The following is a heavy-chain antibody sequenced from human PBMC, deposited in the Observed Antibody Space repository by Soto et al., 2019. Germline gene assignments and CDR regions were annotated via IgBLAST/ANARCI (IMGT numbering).Heavy chain of an antibody. V-gene: IGHV4-31*03. CDR1: GGSISSGGYY. J-gene: IGHJ5*02. D-gene: IGHD2-15*01. CDR3: GRGAATFYNWFDP. CDR2: IYYSGST. Sequence: QVQLQESGPGLVKPSQTLSLTCTVSGGSISSGGYYWSWIRQHPGKGLEWLGYIYYSGSTYYNPSLKSRVTMSVDTSKNQFSLKLSSVTAADTAVYYCGRGAATFYNWFDPWGQGTLVTVSS.